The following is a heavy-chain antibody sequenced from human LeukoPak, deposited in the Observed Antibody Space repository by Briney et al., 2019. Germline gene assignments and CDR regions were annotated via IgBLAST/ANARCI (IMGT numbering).Heavy chain of an antibody. D-gene: IGHD6-13*01. Sequence: SQTLSLTCTVSGGSISSGSYYWSWIRQPAGKGLEWIGRIYTSGSTNYNPSLKSRVTISVDTSKNQFSLKLSSVTAADTAIYYCARVGSNWYSFDYWGQGTLVTVSS. CDR3: ARVGSNWYSFDY. CDR2: IYTSGST. CDR1: GGSISSGSYY. V-gene: IGHV4-61*02. J-gene: IGHJ4*02.